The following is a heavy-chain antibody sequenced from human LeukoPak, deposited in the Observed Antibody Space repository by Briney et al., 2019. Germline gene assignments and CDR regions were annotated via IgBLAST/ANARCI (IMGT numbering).Heavy chain of an antibody. J-gene: IGHJ4*02. CDR1: GGSISSYY. Sequence: SETLSLTCIVSGGSISSYYWSWIRQPPGKGLEWIGYIYYSGSTNYNPSLKSRVTISVDTSKNQFSLKLSSVTAADTAVYYCARGMSIHSSGWNYWGQGTLVTVSS. D-gene: IGHD6-19*01. CDR3: ARGMSIHSSGWNY. CDR2: IYYSGST. V-gene: IGHV4-59*01.